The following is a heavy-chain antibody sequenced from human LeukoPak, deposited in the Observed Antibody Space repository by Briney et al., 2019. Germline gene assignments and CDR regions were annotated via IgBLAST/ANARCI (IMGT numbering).Heavy chain of an antibody. J-gene: IGHJ4*02. CDR3: AKVRGKYSSHFFFDY. CDR2: ISYNGGFI. D-gene: IGHD6-19*01. V-gene: IGHV3-9*01. CDR1: GFTFYDYA. Sequence: PGGSLRLSCAGSGFTFYDYAMHWVRQAPGKGLEWLSIISYNGGFIDYADSVKARFTISRDNAKNSLYLQLDSLRAEDTAIYYCAKVRGKYSSHFFFDYWGQGTLVTVSS.